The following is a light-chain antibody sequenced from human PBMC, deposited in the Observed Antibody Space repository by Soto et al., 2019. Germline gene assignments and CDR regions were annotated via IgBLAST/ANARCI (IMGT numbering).Light chain of an antibody. CDR2: GAS. J-gene: IGKJ3*01. Sequence: EIVLTQSPGTLSLSPGERATLSCRASQSVSSSYLAWYQQKPGQAPRLLIYGASSRATGITDRFSGSGSGKDFTLTISRLEPEDFAVYYCQQYGSSPMTFGRGTKVD. CDR3: QQYGSSPMT. V-gene: IGKV3-20*01. CDR1: QSVSSSY.